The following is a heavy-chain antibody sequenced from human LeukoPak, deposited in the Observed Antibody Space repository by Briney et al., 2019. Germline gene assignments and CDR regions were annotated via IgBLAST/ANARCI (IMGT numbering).Heavy chain of an antibody. CDR3: ASARSGFIDYYYYYMDV. J-gene: IGHJ6*03. CDR1: GDSIRSGGYY. V-gene: IGHV4-31*03. Sequence: PSETLSLTCTVSGDSIRSGGYYWSWIRQPPGKGLEWIGFIYYSGSTYYNPSLKSRLTILLDTSKNQFSLKLRSVTAADTAVYYCASARSGFIDYYYYYMDVWGKGTTVTVSS. D-gene: IGHD3-16*02. CDR2: IYYSGST.